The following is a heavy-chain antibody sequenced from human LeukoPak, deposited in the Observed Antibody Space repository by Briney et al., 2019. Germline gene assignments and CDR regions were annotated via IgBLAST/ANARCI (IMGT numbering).Heavy chain of an antibody. J-gene: IGHJ3*02. CDR1: GFTFNNYG. D-gene: IGHD3-10*01. V-gene: IGHV3-30*03. CDR3: ARGRSITLLRGVAMSDGFDI. CDR2: ISDDGRNK. Sequence: PGGSLRLSCAASGFTFNNYGMHYVRRAPGKGLEWVAVISDDGRNKNYADSVKGRFTISRDNAKNLLFLQMNGLRAEDTAVYYCARGRSITLLRGVAMSDGFDIWGQGAMVAVSS.